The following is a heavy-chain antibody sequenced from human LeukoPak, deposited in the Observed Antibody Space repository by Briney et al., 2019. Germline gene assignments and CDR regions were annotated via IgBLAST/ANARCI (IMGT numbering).Heavy chain of an antibody. CDR2: IYHTGNT. V-gene: IGHV4-61*01. CDR1: GGSVSSTSSSYF. J-gene: IGHJ5*02. Sequence: PSETLSLTCTVSGGSVSSTSSSYFWNWLRQPPGKGLEWIGYIYHTGNTKYNPSLESRVTMSVDTFRNQFSLKLRSVTAADTAVYYCTRSIMNFYASGTWGRGTLVTVSS. CDR3: TRSIMNFYASGT. D-gene: IGHD3-10*01.